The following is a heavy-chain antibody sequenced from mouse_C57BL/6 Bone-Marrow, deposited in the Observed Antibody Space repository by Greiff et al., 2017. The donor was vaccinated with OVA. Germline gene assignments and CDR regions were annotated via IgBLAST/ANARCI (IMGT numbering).Heavy chain of an antibody. D-gene: IGHD4-1*01. Sequence: QVQLQQPGAELVMPGASVKLSCKASGYTFTSYWMHWVKQRPGQGLEWIGEIDPSDSYTNYNQKFKGKSTLTVDKSSSTAYMQLSSLTSEDSAVYYCARRILGFDYWGQGTTLTVSS. V-gene: IGHV1-69*01. CDR3: ARRILGFDY. CDR1: GYTFTSYW. CDR2: IDPSDSYT. J-gene: IGHJ2*01.